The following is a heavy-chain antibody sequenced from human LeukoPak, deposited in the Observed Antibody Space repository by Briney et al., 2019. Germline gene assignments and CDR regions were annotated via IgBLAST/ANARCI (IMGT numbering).Heavy chain of an antibody. CDR1: GGSISSSSYY. CDR3: ARDLGYSGSYYWYFDL. Sequence: SETLSLTCTVSGGSISSSSYYWGWIRQPPGKGLEWIGYIYYSGSTNYNPSLKSRVTISVDTSKNQFSLKLSSVTAADTAVYYCARDLGYSGSYYWYFDLWGRGTLVTVSS. V-gene: IGHV4-61*01. J-gene: IGHJ2*01. D-gene: IGHD1-26*01. CDR2: IYYSGST.